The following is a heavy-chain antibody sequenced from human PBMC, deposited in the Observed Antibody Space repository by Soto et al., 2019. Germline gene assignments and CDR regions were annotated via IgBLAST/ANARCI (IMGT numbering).Heavy chain of an antibody. CDR2: TYYRSKWYN. V-gene: IGHV6-1*01. CDR1: GDSVSSDTAA. Sequence: QIQLQQSGPGLVKPSQTLSLTCAISGDSVSSDTAAWHWIRQSPSRGLEWLGRTYYRSKWYNDYTGSVKSRITINPDTSKNQVFLHLNSVSPDDAAVYFCARGRGSGWNYYGMDVWGQGTTVTVSS. D-gene: IGHD6-19*01. CDR3: ARGRGSGWNYYGMDV. J-gene: IGHJ6*02.